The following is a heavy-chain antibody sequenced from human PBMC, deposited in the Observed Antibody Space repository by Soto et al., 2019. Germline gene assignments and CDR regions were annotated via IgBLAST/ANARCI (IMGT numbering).Heavy chain of an antibody. J-gene: IGHJ3*02. CDR2: ISYDGSNK. D-gene: IGHD2-21*02. Sequence: PGAPLRPSCAASGLTFSGYAMHCVRQAPGKALGWVADISYDGSNKYYADSVKGRFTISRDNSKNTLYLQMNSLRVKDTTVYDIAKGRRHIVVVTALVEAFDISSRGRKVAVS. CDR1: GLTFSGYA. CDR3: AKGRRHIVVVTALVEAFDI. V-gene: IGHV3-30*18.